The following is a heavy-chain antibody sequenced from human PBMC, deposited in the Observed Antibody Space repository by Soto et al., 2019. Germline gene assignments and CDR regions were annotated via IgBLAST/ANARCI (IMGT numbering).Heavy chain of an antibody. CDR1: GFTFKKFA. V-gene: IGHV3-23*01. D-gene: IGHD6-19*01. CDR3: AKADGEQWLTPRLDI. Sequence: PGGSLRLSCEASGFTFKKFAMDWVRQAPGEGLEWVSGISCCGGSTFYADSVKGRFSLARDDSKNTLSLQLNSLRVEDTAHYYCAKADGEQWLTPRLDIWGQGTQVTVSS. J-gene: IGHJ1*01. CDR2: ISCCGGST.